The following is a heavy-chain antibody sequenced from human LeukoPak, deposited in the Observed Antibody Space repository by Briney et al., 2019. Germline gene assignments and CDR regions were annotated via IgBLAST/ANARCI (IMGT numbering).Heavy chain of an antibody. Sequence: GGSLRLPCAASGFTFSSYAMSWVRQAPGKGLEWVSAISGSGGSTYYADSVKGRFTISRDNSKNTLYLQMNSLRAEDTAVYYCAKGPGGSYLNWFDPWGQGTLVTVSS. CDR1: GFTFSSYA. J-gene: IGHJ5*02. CDR2: ISGSGGST. V-gene: IGHV3-23*01. D-gene: IGHD1-26*01. CDR3: AKGPGGSYLNWFDP.